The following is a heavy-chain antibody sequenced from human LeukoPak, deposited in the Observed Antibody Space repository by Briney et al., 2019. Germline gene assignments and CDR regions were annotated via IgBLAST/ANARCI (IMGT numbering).Heavy chain of an antibody. CDR1: GGSISSGGYY. CDR2: IYYSGST. V-gene: IGHV4-61*08. Sequence: SQTLSLTCTVSGGSISSGGYYWSWIRQPPGKGLEWIGYIYYSGSTNYNPSLKSRVTISVDTSKNQFSLKLSSVTAADTAVYYCARGGQGLTYNWFDPWGQGTLVTVSS. CDR3: ARGGQGLTYNWFDP. D-gene: IGHD3/OR15-3a*01. J-gene: IGHJ5*02.